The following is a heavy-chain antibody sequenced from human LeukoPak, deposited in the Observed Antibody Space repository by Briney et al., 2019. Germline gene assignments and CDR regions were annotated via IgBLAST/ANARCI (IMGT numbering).Heavy chain of an antibody. J-gene: IGHJ4*02. CDR2: LSWNSQSI. D-gene: IGHD1-26*01. V-gene: IGHV3-9*01. Sequence: GRSLRLSCAASGFTFDDYHIHWVRQAPGKGLEWVAGLSWNSQSIGYADSVKGRFTISRDNTKNSLYLQMNNLRVEDTALYYCATASGTYYYFDYWGQGTLVTVSS. CDR3: ATASGTYYYFDY. CDR1: GFTFDDYH.